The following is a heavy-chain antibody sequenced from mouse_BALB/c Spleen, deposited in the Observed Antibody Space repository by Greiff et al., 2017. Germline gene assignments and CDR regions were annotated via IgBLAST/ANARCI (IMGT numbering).Heavy chain of an antibody. D-gene: IGHD1-1*01. J-gene: IGHJ3*01. V-gene: IGHV5-6-3*01. CDR3: ARVYYGFAY. Sequence: EVQLVESGGGLVQPGGSLKLSCAASGFTFSSYGMSWVRQTPDKRLELVATINSNGGSTYYPDSVKGRFTISRDNAKNTLYLQMSSLKSEDTAMYYCARVYYGFAYWGQGTLVTVSA. CDR1: GFTFSSYG. CDR2: INSNGGST.